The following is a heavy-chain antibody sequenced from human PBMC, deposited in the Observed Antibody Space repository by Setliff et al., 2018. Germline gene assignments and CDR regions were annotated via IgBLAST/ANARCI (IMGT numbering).Heavy chain of an antibody. Sequence: GGSLRLSCTASGFTFSSYGTSWVRQAPGKGLEWVSGISSGFQTDYADSVKGRFTISRDNSKNTLYLEMTSLRADDTAIYYCAKPGGWSWPRYYFDYWGQGTLVTVSS. V-gene: IGHV3-23*01. J-gene: IGHJ4*02. CDR2: ISSGFQT. D-gene: IGHD1-26*01. CDR3: AKPGGWSWPRYYFDY. CDR1: GFTFSSYG.